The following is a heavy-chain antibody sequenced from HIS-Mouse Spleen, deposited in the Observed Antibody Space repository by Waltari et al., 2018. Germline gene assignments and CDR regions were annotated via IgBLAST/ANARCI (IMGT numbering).Heavy chain of an antibody. J-gene: IGHJ3*02. CDR3: ATKGALTGAFDI. D-gene: IGHD7-27*01. CDR2: IWYDGSNK. V-gene: IGHV3-33*01. Sequence: QVQLVESGGGVVQPGRSLRLSCAASGFTFSSYGMHWVRQAPGKGLEWVAVIWYDGSNKYYADSVKGRFTISRDNSKNTLYLQMNSLRAEDTAVYYCATKGALTGAFDIWGQGTMVTVSS. CDR1: GFTFSSYG.